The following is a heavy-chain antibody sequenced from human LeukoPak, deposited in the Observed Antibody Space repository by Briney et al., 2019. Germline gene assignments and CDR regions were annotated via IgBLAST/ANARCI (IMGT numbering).Heavy chain of an antibody. CDR2: INTNTGNP. D-gene: IGHD1-20*01. CDR1: GYTFTSFP. V-gene: IGHV7-4-1*02. Sequence: ASVKVPCKTSGYTFTSFPMNWVRQAPGQGLEWMGWINTNTGNPTYAQDFTGRFVFSLDISVSTAYLEINNLKPEDSGVYYCARDPPRRPLTSDQGYWGQGTLVTVSS. CDR3: ARDPPRRPLTSDQGY. J-gene: IGHJ4*02.